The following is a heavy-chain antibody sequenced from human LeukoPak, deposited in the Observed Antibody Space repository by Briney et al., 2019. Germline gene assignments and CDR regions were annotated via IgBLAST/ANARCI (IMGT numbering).Heavy chain of an antibody. D-gene: IGHD3-22*01. Sequence: GSLSLSCAGSGFSFSGFWMSWVRQAPGKGLEWVANIKEDGSEKYYLDSVKGRFTISRDNAKNSLYLQMNSLRVEDTAMYYCARGGSGYDYWGQGTLVTVSS. CDR3: ARGGSGYDY. J-gene: IGHJ4*02. CDR1: GFSFSGFW. V-gene: IGHV3-7*01. CDR2: IKEDGSEK.